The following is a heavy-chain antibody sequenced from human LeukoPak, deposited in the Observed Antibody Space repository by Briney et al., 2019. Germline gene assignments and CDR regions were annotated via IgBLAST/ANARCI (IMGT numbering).Heavy chain of an antibody. CDR2: IYYSGST. J-gene: IGHJ2*01. Sequence: PSETLSLTCTGSGGSISSYYWSWIRQPPGKGLEWIGYIYYSGSTNYNPSLKSRVTISVDTSKNQFSLKLSSVTAADTAVYYCARLLAGLNWYFDLWGRGILVTVSS. CDR1: GGSISSYY. D-gene: IGHD6-19*01. CDR3: ARLLAGLNWYFDL. V-gene: IGHV4-59*08.